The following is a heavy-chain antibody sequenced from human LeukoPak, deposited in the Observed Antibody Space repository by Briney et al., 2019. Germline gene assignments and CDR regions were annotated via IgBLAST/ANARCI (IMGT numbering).Heavy chain of an antibody. J-gene: IGHJ4*02. V-gene: IGHV4-59*01. D-gene: IGHD2-2*02. CDR2: IYHSGST. CDR1: GGSITTYY. CDR3: ARLYTTTFYFDY. Sequence: SETLSLTCTVSGGSITTYYWSWIRQPPGKGLEWIGYIYHSGSTNYNPSLKSRVTISVDTSKKQFSLKLTSVTAADTAVYYCARLYTTTFYFDYWGQGTLVTVSS.